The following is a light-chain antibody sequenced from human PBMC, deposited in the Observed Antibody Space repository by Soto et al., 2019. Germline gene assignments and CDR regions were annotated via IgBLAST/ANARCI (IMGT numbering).Light chain of an antibody. J-gene: IGKJ1*01. V-gene: IGKV1-5*03. CDR1: QSISTW. CDR3: QQYSYYRT. CDR2: KAS. Sequence: DIQMTQSPFTLSASVGDRVTITCRASQSISTWLAWYQQKPGKAPKLLIYKASSLDSGVPSRFSGSGSGTEFTLTISSLQPDDSATYYCQQYSYYRTFGQGTKVDIK.